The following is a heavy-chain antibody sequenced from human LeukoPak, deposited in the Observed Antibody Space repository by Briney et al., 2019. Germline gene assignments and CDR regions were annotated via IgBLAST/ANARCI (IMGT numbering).Heavy chain of an antibody. CDR1: GGTFSSYA. Sequence: SVKVSCKASGGTFSSYAISWVRQAPGQGLEWMGGIIPIFGTANYAQKFQGSVTITTDESTSTAYMELSSLRSEDTAVYYCARGATPNYYDSSGYPGPFDYWGQGTLVTVSS. CDR2: IIPIFGTA. CDR3: ARGATPNYYDSSGYPGPFDY. D-gene: IGHD3-22*01. J-gene: IGHJ4*02. V-gene: IGHV1-69*05.